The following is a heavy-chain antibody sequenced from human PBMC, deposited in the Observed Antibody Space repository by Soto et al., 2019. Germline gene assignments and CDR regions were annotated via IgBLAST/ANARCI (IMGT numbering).Heavy chain of an antibody. Sequence: QVQLQESGPGLVKPAQTLSLTCAVSGDSINSGAYYWTWIRQHPGKGLEWIGCNYTDGGTDYSPSLKNRVTISMDTSKNQFSLRLTSVTAADTATYFCARGLTEWSNDYWGHGTLVTVSS. CDR3: ARGLTEWSNDY. D-gene: IGHD3-3*01. V-gene: IGHV4-31*11. CDR2: NYTDGGT. J-gene: IGHJ4*03. CDR1: GDSINSGAYY.